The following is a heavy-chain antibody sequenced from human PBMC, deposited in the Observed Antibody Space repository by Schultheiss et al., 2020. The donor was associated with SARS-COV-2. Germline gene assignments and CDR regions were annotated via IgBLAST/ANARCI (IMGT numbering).Heavy chain of an antibody. J-gene: IGHJ6*01. CDR2: ISYDGSNK. CDR3: ARYYCSGGSCYVRDYYGMDV. Sequence: GGSLRLSCAASGFTFSSYGMHWVRQAPGKGLEWVAVISYDGSNKYYADSVKGRFTISRDNAKNSLYLQMNSLRAEETAVYYCARYYCSGGSCYVRDYYGMDVWGQGTTVTVSS. CDR1: GFTFSSYG. V-gene: IGHV3-30*12. D-gene: IGHD2-15*01.